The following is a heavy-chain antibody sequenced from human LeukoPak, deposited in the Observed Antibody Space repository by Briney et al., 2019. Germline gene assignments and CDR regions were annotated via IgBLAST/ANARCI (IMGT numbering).Heavy chain of an antibody. CDR1: GLTFSSYA. Sequence: PGGSLRLSCAASGLTFSSYAMTWVRQAPGKGLEWVSAISRSGGSTNYADSVKGRFTISRDNSKNTVYLQMNSLRAEDTAVYYCAKDQRFALSNYDYWGQGTLVTVSS. J-gene: IGHJ4*02. V-gene: IGHV3-23*01. CDR3: AKDQRFALSNYDY. D-gene: IGHD2/OR15-2a*01. CDR2: ISRSGGST.